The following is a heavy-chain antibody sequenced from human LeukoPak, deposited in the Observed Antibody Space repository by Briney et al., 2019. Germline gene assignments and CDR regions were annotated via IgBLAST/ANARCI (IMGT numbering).Heavy chain of an antibody. CDR3: ARDSSSWKGYYYYGMDV. Sequence: SETLSLTCTVSGGSISGYYWSWIRQPPGKGLEWIGYIHYSGSTNYNPSLNSRVTISVDTSKNQFSLKLSSVTAADTAVYYCARDSSSWKGYYYYGMDVWGQGTTVTVSS. J-gene: IGHJ6*02. V-gene: IGHV4-59*01. CDR1: GGSISGYY. D-gene: IGHD6-13*01. CDR2: IHYSGST.